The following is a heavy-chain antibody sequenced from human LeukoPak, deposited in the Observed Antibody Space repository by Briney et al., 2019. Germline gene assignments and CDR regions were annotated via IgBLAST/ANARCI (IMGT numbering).Heavy chain of an antibody. D-gene: IGHD5-18*01. V-gene: IGHV1-69*04. CDR1: GGTFSSYA. Sequence: SVKVSCKASGGTFSSYAISWVRQAPGQGLEWMGRIIPILGIANYAQKFQGRVTITADKSTSTAYMELSSLRSEDTAVYYCAREGHEIQLGYWGQGTLVTVSS. CDR2: IIPILGIA. CDR3: AREGHEIQLGY. J-gene: IGHJ4*02.